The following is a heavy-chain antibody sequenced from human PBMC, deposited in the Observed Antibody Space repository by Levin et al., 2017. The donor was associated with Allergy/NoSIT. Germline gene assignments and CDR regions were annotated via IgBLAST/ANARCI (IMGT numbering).Heavy chain of an antibody. J-gene: IGHJ4*02. CDR2: IYHSGST. V-gene: IGHV4-4*02. Sequence: GSLRLSCAVSGGSISSSNWWSWVRQPPGKGLEWIGEIYHSGSTNYNPSLKSRVTISVDKSKNQFSLKLSSVTAADTAVYYCARGGPTYYYGSGSYPFDYWGQGTLVTVSS. CDR1: GGSISSSNW. D-gene: IGHD3-10*01. CDR3: ARGGPTYYYGSGSYPFDY.